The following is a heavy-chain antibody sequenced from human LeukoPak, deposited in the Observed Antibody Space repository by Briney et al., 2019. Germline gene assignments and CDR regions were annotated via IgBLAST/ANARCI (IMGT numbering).Heavy chain of an antibody. Sequence: SETLSLTCTVSGGSISSYYWSWIRQPPGKGLEWIGYIYYSGSTNYNPSLKSRVTISVDTSKNQFSLKLSSVTAADSAVYYCVREDYFGVGAFDIWGQGTMVTVSS. CDR2: IYYSGST. D-gene: IGHD3-10*01. V-gene: IGHV4-59*01. CDR3: VREDYFGVGAFDI. J-gene: IGHJ3*02. CDR1: GGSISSYY.